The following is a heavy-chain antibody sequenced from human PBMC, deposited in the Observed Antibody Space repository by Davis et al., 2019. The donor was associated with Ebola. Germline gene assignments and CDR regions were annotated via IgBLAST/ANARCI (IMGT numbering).Heavy chain of an antibody. J-gene: IGHJ4*02. D-gene: IGHD3-3*01. V-gene: IGHV3-NL1*01. CDR2: IYSGGST. CDR1: GFTFSSYG. CDR3: ANDYYDRYDVSWTYDLFPFDY. Sequence: GESLKISCAASGFTFSSYGMHWVRQAPGKGLEWVSVIYSGGSTYYADSVKGRFTISRDNSKNTLYLQMNSLRAEDTAVYYCANDYYDRYDVSWTYDLFPFDYWGQGALVTVSS.